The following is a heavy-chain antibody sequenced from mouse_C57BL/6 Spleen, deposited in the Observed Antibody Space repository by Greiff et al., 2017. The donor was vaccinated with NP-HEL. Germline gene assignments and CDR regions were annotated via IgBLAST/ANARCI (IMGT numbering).Heavy chain of an antibody. J-gene: IGHJ4*01. Sequence: DVKLQESGPGLVKPSQSLSLTCSVTGYSITSGYYWNWIRQFPGNKLEWMGYISYDGSNNYNPSLKNRISITRDTSKNQFFLKLNSVTTEDTATYYCARDRGGAMDYWGQGTSVTVSS. V-gene: IGHV3-6*01. CDR3: ARDRGGAMDY. CDR2: ISYDGSN. CDR1: GYSITSGYY.